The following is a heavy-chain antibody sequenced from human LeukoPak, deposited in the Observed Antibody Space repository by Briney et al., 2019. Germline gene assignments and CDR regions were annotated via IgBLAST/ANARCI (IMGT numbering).Heavy chain of an antibody. CDR3: ARDTGHCSGGSCYLVSDAFDI. CDR1: GGSISSYY. Sequence: PSETLSLTCTVSGGSISSYYWSWIRQPAGKGLEWIGRIYTSGSTNYNPSLKSRVTMSVDTSKNQFSLKLSSVTAADTAVYYCARDTGHCSGGSCYLVSDAFDIWGQGTMVTVSS. J-gene: IGHJ3*02. D-gene: IGHD2-15*01. V-gene: IGHV4-4*07. CDR2: IYTSGST.